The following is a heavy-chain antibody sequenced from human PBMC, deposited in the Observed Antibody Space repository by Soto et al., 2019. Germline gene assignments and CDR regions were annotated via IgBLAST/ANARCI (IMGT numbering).Heavy chain of an antibody. CDR1: GGTFSSYA. V-gene: IGHV1-69*12. CDR3: ARDRGDIVLVPAAPPESEFDP. CDR2: IIPIFGTA. J-gene: IGHJ5*02. D-gene: IGHD2-2*01. Sequence: QVQLVQSGAEVKKPGSSVKVSCKASGGTFSSYAISWVRQAPGQGLEWMGGIIPIFGTANYAQKFQGRVTITADESTSTAYMELSSLRSEETAVYYCARDRGDIVLVPAAPPESEFDPWGQGTLVTVSS.